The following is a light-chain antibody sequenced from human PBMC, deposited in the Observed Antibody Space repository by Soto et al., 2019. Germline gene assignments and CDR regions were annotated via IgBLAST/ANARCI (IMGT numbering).Light chain of an antibody. CDR3: HQATSGLRT. CDR2: GAS. CDR1: QNVATN. Sequence: IVMTQSPVTLSMSPGDRATLSCRASQNVATNVAWYQQKPGQAPRLLIYGASIRATGVPARFSGSGSGTEFPLTIDSLQSEDFAVFYYHQATSGLRTFGRGTRVEV. J-gene: IGKJ1*01. V-gene: IGKV3-15*01.